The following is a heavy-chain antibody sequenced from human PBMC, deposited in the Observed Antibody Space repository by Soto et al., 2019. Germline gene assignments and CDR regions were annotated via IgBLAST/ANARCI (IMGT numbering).Heavy chain of an antibody. D-gene: IGHD3-10*01. V-gene: IGHV2-5*02. CDR2: IYWDDDK. CDR3: ARVMVRGVIIDY. Sequence: GLDLEWLALIYWDDDKRYSPSLKSRLTITKDTSKNQVVLTMTNMDPVDTATYYCARVMVRGVIIDYWGQGTLVTVSS. J-gene: IGHJ4*02.